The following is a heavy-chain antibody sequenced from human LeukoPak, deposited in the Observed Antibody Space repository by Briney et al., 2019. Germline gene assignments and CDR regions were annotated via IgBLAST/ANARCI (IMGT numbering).Heavy chain of an antibody. Sequence: SETLSLTCAVYGGSFSGYYWSWIRQPPGKGLEWIGEINHSGSTNYNPSLKSRVTISVDTSKNQFSLKLSSVTAADTAVYYCARGSPYYYDSSGYYYLPDYWGQGTLVTVSS. CDR2: INHSGST. V-gene: IGHV4-34*01. CDR3: ARGSPYYYDSSGYYYLPDY. CDR1: GGSFSGYY. D-gene: IGHD3-22*01. J-gene: IGHJ4*02.